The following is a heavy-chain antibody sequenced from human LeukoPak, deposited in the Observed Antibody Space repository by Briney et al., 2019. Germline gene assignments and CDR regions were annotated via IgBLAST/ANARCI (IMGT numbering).Heavy chain of an antibody. V-gene: IGHV3-21*01. CDR2: LSISSRYI. CDR1: VFTFTTYR. J-gene: IGHJ4*02. D-gene: IGHD2-2*01. Sequence: VGSLRLSCAPSVFTFTTYRMNCVPQAPGKGLEWVSPLSISSRYIYYADTVKGRFTISRDNAKNSLYLQMNSVRAEDTAVYYCARETYCTSNNCPIGDYFDYWGQGTLVTVSS. CDR3: ARETYCTSNNCPIGDYFDY.